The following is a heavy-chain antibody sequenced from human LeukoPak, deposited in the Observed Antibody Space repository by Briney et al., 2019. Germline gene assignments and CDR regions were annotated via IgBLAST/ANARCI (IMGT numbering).Heavy chain of an antibody. CDR1: GFTFSTYG. Sequence: GGSLRLSCAASGFTFSTYGMTWVRQAPGKGLEWVSSISDSGGSTQSADSVKGRFTISRDNSKNTLYLQMNSLRAEDTAEYYCAKHTHNHGGFFDPWGPGTLVTVSS. CDR3: AKHTHNHGGFFDP. CDR2: ISDSGGST. J-gene: IGHJ5*02. V-gene: IGHV3-23*01. D-gene: IGHD2-15*01.